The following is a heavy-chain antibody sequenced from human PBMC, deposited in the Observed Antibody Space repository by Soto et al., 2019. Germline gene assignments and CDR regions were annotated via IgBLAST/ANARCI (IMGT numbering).Heavy chain of an antibody. CDR1: GFAFSSYS. CDR3: EGKGYSSSPKYMDV. D-gene: IGHD6-6*01. Sequence: GGSLRLSCAASGFAFSSYSMNWVRQAPGKGLEWVSSISSSSSYIYYADSVKGRFTISRDNAKNSLYLQMNSLRAEDTAVYYCEGKGYSSSPKYMDVWGQGTTATVSS. J-gene: IGHJ6*02. V-gene: IGHV3-21*01. CDR2: ISSSSSYI.